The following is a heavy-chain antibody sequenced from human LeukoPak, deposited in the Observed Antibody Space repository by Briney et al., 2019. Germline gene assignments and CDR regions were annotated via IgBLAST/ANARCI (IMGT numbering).Heavy chain of an antibody. CDR3: ARDPYSSGWYDY. Sequence: PGGSLRLSCAASGFTFSSYSMNWVRQAPGKVLEWVSYISDSSSSIYYADSVKGRFSISRDNAKNSLYLQMKSLRAEDTAVYYCARDPYSSGWYDYWGQGTLVTVSS. CDR2: ISDSSSSI. CDR1: GFTFSSYS. D-gene: IGHD6-19*01. V-gene: IGHV3-48*01. J-gene: IGHJ4*02.